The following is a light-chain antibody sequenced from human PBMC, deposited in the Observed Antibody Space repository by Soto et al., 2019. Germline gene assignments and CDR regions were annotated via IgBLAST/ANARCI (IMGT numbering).Light chain of an antibody. CDR1: SSDIGAHNF. V-gene: IGLV2-14*03. Sequence: QSAVTQPASVSGSHGQAVTVSCSGASSDIGAHNFVSWYQQHPGKAPKLIIYEVINRPSGVSDRFSGSKSGNTASLTISGLQSEDEADYYCNSYTTSNTFVFGSGTKVTVL. J-gene: IGLJ1*01. CDR2: EVI. CDR3: NSYTTSNTFV.